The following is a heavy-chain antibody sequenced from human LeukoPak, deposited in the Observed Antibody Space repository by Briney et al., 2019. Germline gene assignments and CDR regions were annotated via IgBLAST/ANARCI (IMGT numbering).Heavy chain of an antibody. CDR1: GFTFSSYI. J-gene: IGHJ4*02. V-gene: IGHV3-21*01. Sequence: GGSLRLSCAASGFTFSSYIMNWVRPAPGKGLEWVSSISSSSSYIYYADSVKGRFTISRDNAKNSLYLQMNSLRAEDTAVYYCARDADTSGSYWGQGTLVTVSS. CDR2: ISSSSSYI. D-gene: IGHD1-26*01. CDR3: ARDADTSGSY.